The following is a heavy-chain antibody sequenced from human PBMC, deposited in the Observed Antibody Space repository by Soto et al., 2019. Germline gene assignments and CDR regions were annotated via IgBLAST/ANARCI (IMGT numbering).Heavy chain of an antibody. Sequence: QVQLQGSGPGLVKPSQTLSLTCTVSGGSISSGDYYWSWIRQPPGKGLEWIGYIYYSGSTYYNPSLKSRVTISVDTSKNQFTLKLSSVTAAYTAVYYRARAVAGNDGQYFDYWGQGTLVTVSS. D-gene: IGHD6-19*01. CDR2: IYYSGST. CDR1: GGSISSGDYY. J-gene: IGHJ4*02. V-gene: IGHV4-30-4*01. CDR3: ARAVAGNDGQYFDY.